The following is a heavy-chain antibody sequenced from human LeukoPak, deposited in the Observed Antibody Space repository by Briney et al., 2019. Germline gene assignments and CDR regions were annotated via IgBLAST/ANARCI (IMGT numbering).Heavy chain of an antibody. J-gene: IGHJ4*02. CDR2: IYYSGST. V-gene: IGHV4-39*01. CDR1: GGSISSGGYY. D-gene: IGHD2-21*02. Sequence: SQTLSLTCTVSGGSISSGGYYWGWIRQPPGKGLEWIGSIYYSGSTYYNPSLKSRVTISVDTSKNQFSLKLSSVTAADTAVYYCASLVVVTAILDYWGQGTLVTVSS. CDR3: ASLVVVTAILDY.